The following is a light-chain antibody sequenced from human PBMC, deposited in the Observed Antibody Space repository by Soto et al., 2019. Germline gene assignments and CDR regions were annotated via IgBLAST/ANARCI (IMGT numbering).Light chain of an antibody. V-gene: IGKV3-15*01. CDR2: GAS. CDR1: QSVSSN. J-gene: IGKJ1*01. Sequence: EIVITHSSATLSFSPVERATLSCRASQSVSSNLAWYQQKPGQAPRLLIYGASTRATGIPARFSGSGSGTEFTLTISSLQSEDFAVYYCQQYNNWPRTFGQGTKVDIK. CDR3: QQYNNWPRT.